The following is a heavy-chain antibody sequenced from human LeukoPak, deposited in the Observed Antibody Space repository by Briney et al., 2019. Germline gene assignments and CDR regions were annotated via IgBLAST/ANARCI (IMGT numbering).Heavy chain of an antibody. J-gene: IGHJ6*03. Sequence: GGSLRLSCAASGFTFRSYRMSWVRQAPGKGLEWVANIKEDANEEYYVDSVRGRFIISRDNTKNSLFLQMYSLRADDTAVYYCARAGYCTSSSCYSPNFYYMDVWGKGTTVAVSS. D-gene: IGHD2-2*01. CDR1: GFTFRSYR. CDR3: ARAGYCTSSSCYSPNFYYMDV. CDR2: IKEDANEE. V-gene: IGHV3-7*01.